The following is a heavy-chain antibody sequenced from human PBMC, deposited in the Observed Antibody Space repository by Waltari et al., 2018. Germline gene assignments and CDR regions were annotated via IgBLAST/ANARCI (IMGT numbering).Heavy chain of an antibody. V-gene: IGHV4-34*01. J-gene: IGHJ4*02. Sequence: QVQLQQWGAGLLKPSETLSLTCAVHGGFFSGYYWSWLRQPPGKGLEWIGKINHSGSTNYNPSLKSRVTISVDTSKSQFSLKLSSVTAADTAVYYCARVGTSADYYDSSGYRLLGFDYWGQGTLVTVSS. CDR1: GGFFSGYY. D-gene: IGHD3-22*01. CDR3: ARVGTSADYYDSSGYRLLGFDY. CDR2: INHSGST.